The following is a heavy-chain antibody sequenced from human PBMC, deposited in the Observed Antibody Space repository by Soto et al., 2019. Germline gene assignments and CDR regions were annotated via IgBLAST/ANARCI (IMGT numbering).Heavy chain of an antibody. CDR1: GFTLSSYW. Sequence: EVQLVESGGGLVQPGGSLRLSCATSGFTLSSYWMSWVRQAPGKGLEWVANIKRDGSEKYYVDSVQGRFTISRDNAKNSLYLQMNSLRAEDTALYYCARDCSGCIFYGYYFGYWGQGSLVTVSS. CDR3: ARDCSGCIFYGYYFGY. V-gene: IGHV3-7*01. J-gene: IGHJ4*02. CDR2: IKRDGSEK. D-gene: IGHD2-15*01.